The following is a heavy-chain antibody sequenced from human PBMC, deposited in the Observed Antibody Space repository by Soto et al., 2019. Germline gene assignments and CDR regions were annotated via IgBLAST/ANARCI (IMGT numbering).Heavy chain of an antibody. J-gene: IGHJ6*03. CDR2: IYYSGST. CDR1: GGSISSYY. CDR3: ARHSWRDYYYYYMDV. V-gene: IGHV4-59*08. Sequence: SETLSLTCTVSGGSISSYYWSWIRQPPGKGLEWIGYIYYSGSTNYNPSLKSRVTISVDTSKNQFSLKLSSVTAADTAVYYCARHSWRDYYYYYMDVWGKGTTVTVSS.